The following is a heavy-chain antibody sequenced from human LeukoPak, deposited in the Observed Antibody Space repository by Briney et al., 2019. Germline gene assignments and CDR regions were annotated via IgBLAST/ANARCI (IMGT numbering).Heavy chain of an antibody. J-gene: IGHJ4*02. V-gene: IGHV4-34*01. Sequence: SETLSLTCAVYGGSFSGYYWSWIRQPPGKGLEWIGEINHSGSTNYNPPLKSRVTISVDTSKNQFSLKLSSVTAADTAVYYCARVDYYDSSGHLNDYWGQGTLVTVSS. CDR1: GGSFSGYY. D-gene: IGHD3-22*01. CDR3: ARVDYYDSSGHLNDY. CDR2: INHSGST.